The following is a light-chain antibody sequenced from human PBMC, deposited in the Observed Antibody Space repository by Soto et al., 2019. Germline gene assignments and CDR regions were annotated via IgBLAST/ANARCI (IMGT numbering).Light chain of an antibody. CDR1: QSVSSNY. CDR3: QQYGNSPQT. V-gene: IGKV3-20*01. J-gene: IGKJ1*01. Sequence: EIVLTQSPCTLSLSPGDRATRSCRASQSVSSNYLAWYQQKPGQAPRLLIYGASSRATGIPDRFSGSGSGTDFTLTISRLEPEDFAVYYCQQYGNSPQTFGQGTKVDIK. CDR2: GAS.